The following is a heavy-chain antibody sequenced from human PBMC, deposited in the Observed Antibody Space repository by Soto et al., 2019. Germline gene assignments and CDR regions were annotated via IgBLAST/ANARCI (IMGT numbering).Heavy chain of an antibody. Sequence: QVQLQESGPGLVKPSQTLSLTCTVSGGSISSGGYYWSWIRQHPGKGLEWIGYIYYSGSTYYNPSLKSRVTISVDTSKNQFSLKLSSVTAADTAVYYCVRGYYDSSGYYWYFDLWGRGTLVTVSS. CDR1: GGSISSGGYY. V-gene: IGHV4-31*03. CDR3: VRGYYDSSGYYWYFDL. D-gene: IGHD3-22*01. J-gene: IGHJ2*01. CDR2: IYYSGST.